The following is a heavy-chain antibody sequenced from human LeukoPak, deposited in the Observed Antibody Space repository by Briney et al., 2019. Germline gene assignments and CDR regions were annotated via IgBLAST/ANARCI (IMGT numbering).Heavy chain of an antibody. D-gene: IGHD5-12*01. CDR1: GGSISSYY. CDR3: ARTTEGYAGGPGYSYYYYIDV. V-gene: IGHV4-59*01. CDR2: IHYSGST. J-gene: IGHJ6*03. Sequence: SETLSLTCTVSGGSISSYYWSWIRQPPGKGLEWIGYIHYSGSTHYNPSLKRRVTISVDTSKNQVSLKLRSVTAADTAVYYCARTTEGYAGGPGYSYYYYIDVWGKGTTVTISS.